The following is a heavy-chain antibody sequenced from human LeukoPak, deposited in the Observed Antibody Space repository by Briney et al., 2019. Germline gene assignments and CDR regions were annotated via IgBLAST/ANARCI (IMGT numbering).Heavy chain of an antibody. J-gene: IGHJ4*02. D-gene: IGHD5-18*01. Sequence: PGGSLRLSCAASGFTFSSYSMNWVRQAPGKGLEWVSSISSSSSYIYYADSVKGRFTISRDNSKNTVYLQMNSLRAEDTAVYYCARSTIQLELRFDYWGQGTLVTVSS. CDR3: ARSTIQLELRFDY. V-gene: IGHV3-21*04. CDR1: GFTFSSYS. CDR2: ISSSSSYI.